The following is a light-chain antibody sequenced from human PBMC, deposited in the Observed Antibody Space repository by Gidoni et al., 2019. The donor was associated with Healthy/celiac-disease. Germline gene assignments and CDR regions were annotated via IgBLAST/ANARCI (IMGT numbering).Light chain of an antibody. J-gene: IGKJ1*01. V-gene: IGKV3-15*01. CDR2: GAS. Sequence: QLPSLLSVSTGERATLSCRTSQGVSSYLAWYQQKPGQAPRLLIYGASTRATGIPPRFSGSGSGTEFTLTISSLQSEDFATYYCQQYNSLPWTFGQGTKVEIK. CDR1: QGVSSY. CDR3: QQYNSLPWT.